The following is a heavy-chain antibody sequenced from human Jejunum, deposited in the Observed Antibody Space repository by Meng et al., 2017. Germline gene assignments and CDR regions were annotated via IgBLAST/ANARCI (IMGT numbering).Heavy chain of an antibody. CDR3: ARDHWGSLDY. J-gene: IGHJ4*02. Sequence: QVRVQESGPGLVRPSETLALICAVSGGSVSSSGYQWGWIRQPPGKGLEWIGYASTNYNPSLKSRVTISLDTSKNQFSLKLTSVTAADTAVYYCARDHWGSLDYWGQGILVTVSS. CDR1: GGSVSSSGYQ. D-gene: IGHD7-27*01. CDR2: AST. V-gene: IGHV4-61*08.